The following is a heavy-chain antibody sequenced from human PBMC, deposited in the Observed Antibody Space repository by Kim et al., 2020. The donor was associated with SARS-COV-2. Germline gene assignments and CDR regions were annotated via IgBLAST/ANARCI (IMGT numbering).Heavy chain of an antibody. Sequence: YYTPSLQSRVTMSVDTSKNQFSQKLSSVTAADTAVYFCARDYSLNTTFDLWGQRTMVTVSS. D-gene: IGHD1-1*01. CDR3: ARDYSLNTTFDL. J-gene: IGHJ4*02. V-gene: IGHV4-28*03.